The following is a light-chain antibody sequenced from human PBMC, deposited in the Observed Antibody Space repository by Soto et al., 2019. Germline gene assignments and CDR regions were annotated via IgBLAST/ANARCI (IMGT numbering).Light chain of an antibody. Sequence: EIVLTQSPGTLSASPGERVDLSCRASQSVSSRSLAWYQQKPGQAPRLLIYGASSRATGIPDRFSGSGSGTDFSLTISRLEPEDFAVYYCQQYERGFTFGPGTKVDIK. J-gene: IGKJ3*01. CDR3: QQYERGFT. CDR2: GAS. V-gene: IGKV3-20*01. CDR1: QSVSSRS.